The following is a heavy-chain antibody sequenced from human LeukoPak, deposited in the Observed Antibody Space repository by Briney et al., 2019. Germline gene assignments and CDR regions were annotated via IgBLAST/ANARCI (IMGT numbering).Heavy chain of an antibody. V-gene: IGHV1-2*02. CDR2: INPNSGGT. CDR3: ATDRHSSGVNWFDP. J-gene: IGHJ5*02. CDR1: GYTFTGYY. D-gene: IGHD6-19*01. Sequence: ASVKVSCKASGYTFTGYYMHWVRQAPGQGLEWMGWINPNSGGTNYAQKFQGRVTMTRDTSISTAYMELSRLRSDDTAVYYCATDRHSSGVNWFDPWGQGTLVTVSS.